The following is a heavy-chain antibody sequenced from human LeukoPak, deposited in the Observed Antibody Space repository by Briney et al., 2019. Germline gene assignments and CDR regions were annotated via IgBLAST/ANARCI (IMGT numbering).Heavy chain of an antibody. CDR3: APHSNVWLLGN. J-gene: IGHJ4*02. V-gene: IGHV3-15*01. CDR2: IISNTGGGTT. Sequence: GGSLRLSCAASGFTFTDVWMSWVRQTPGKGLEWVGRIISNTGGGTTDYAAPVKGRFTISRDDSKNMLYLQMNSLKAEDTAVYYCAPHSNVWLLGNWGQGTLVTVSS. CDR1: GFTFTDVW. D-gene: IGHD6-19*01.